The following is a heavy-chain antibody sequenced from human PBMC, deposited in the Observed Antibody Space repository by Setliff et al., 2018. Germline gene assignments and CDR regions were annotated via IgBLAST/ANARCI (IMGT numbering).Heavy chain of an antibody. CDR3: AGDYNGDSPGTPLGY. Sequence: SVKVSCKASGGTFGTNAVSWVRQAPGQGLEWMGGIIPVVGATSFAQKFQGRVTLTTDGSTRTAYMELNDLTSEDTAIYYCAGDYNGDSPGTPLGYWGQGTLVTVSS. CDR1: GGTFGTNA. J-gene: IGHJ4*02. CDR2: IIPVVGAT. V-gene: IGHV1-69*05. D-gene: IGHD4-17*01.